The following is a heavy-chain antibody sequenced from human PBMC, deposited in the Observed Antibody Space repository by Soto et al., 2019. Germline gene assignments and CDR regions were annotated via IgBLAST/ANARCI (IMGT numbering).Heavy chain of an antibody. J-gene: IGHJ6*03. D-gene: IGHD3-9*01. CDR1: GYTFTSYA. V-gene: IGHV1-3*01. CDR3: ASTGVRYSNREYYYYMDV. CDR2: INAGNGNT. Sequence: ASVKVSCKASGYTFTSYAMHWVRQAPGQRLEWMGWINAGNGNTKYSQKFQGRVTITRDTSASTAYMELSSLRSEDTAVYYCASTGVRYSNREYYYYMDVWGKGTTVTVSS.